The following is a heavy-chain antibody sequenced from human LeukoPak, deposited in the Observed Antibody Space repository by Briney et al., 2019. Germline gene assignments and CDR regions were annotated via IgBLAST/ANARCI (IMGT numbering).Heavy chain of an antibody. CDR3: ARVSLDYYDSSGYLSLDPAFDY. CDR1: GFTFSSYW. V-gene: IGHV3-7*01. Sequence: GGSLRLSCAASGFTFSSYWMSWVRQAPGKGLEWVANIKQDGSEKYYVDSVKGRFTISRDNAKNSLYLQMNSLRAEDTAIYYCARVSLDYYDSSGYLSLDPAFDYWGQGTLVTVSS. J-gene: IGHJ4*02. CDR2: IKQDGSEK. D-gene: IGHD3-22*01.